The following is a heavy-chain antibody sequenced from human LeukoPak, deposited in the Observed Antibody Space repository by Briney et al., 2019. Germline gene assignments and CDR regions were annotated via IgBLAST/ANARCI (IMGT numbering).Heavy chain of an antibody. CDR1: VFTFSSYW. J-gene: IGHJ4*02. Sequence: GESLRLSCAASVFTFSSYWMHWVRQAPGKGLVWVSRINSDGSSTSYADSVKGRFTISRDNAKNTLYLQMNSLRAEDTAVYYCATNPPSSSWVYWGQGTLVTVSS. D-gene: IGHD6-13*01. CDR2: INSDGSST. V-gene: IGHV3-74*01. CDR3: ATNPPSSSWVY.